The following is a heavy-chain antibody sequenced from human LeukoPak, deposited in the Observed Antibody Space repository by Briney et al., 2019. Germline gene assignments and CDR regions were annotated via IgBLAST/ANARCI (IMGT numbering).Heavy chain of an antibody. Sequence: GASVKVSCKASGYNFFSYDITWVRQAPGQGLEWMGWVSAYADNTNYVQKFQGRVTMTTDTSTSTAYMELRSLRSDDTAVYYCARDCIGCHGFDSWGQGTLVTVSS. CDR1: GYNFFSYD. D-gene: IGHD1-26*01. CDR2: VSAYADNT. V-gene: IGHV1-18*01. J-gene: IGHJ4*02. CDR3: ARDCIGCHGFDS.